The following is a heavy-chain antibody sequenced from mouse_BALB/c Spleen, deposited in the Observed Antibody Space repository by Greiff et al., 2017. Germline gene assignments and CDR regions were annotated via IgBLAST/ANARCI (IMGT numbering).Heavy chain of an antibody. J-gene: IGHJ3*01. CDR2: IWAGGST. CDR3: ARGDDPSGFAY. D-gene: IGHD2-3*01. CDR1: GFSLTSYG. Sequence: VKLVESGPGLVAPSQSLSITCTVSGFSLTSYGVHWVRQPPGKGLEWLGVIWAGGSTNYNSALMSRLSISKDNSKSQVFLKMNSLQTDDTAMYYCARGDDPSGFAYWGQGTLVTVSA. V-gene: IGHV2-9*02.